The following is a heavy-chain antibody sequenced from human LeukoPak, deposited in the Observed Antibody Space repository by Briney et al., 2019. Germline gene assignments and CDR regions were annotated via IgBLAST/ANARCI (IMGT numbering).Heavy chain of an antibody. CDR2: IIPIFGTA. CDR1: GGTFSSYA. J-gene: IGHJ6*02. Sequence: SVKVSCKASGGTFSSYAISWVRQAPGQGLEWMGGIIPIFGTANYAQKFQGRVTITTDESTSTAYMELSSLRSEDTAVYYCARDRYCSGGSCYHYYYYGMDVWGQGTTVTVSS. V-gene: IGHV1-69*05. CDR3: ARDRYCSGGSCYHYYYYGMDV. D-gene: IGHD2-15*01.